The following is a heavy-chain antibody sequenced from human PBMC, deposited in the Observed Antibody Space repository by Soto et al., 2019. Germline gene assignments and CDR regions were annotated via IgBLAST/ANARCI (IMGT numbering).Heavy chain of an antibody. CDR1: GESFSGYY. V-gene: IGHV4-34*01. Sequence: SLPSSFFGESFSGYYWSWIRQPPGKGLEWIGEINHSGSTNYNPSLKSRVTISVDTSKNQFSLKLSSVTAADTAVYYCARDTPAGYWGQGTLVTVSS. CDR2: INHSGST. J-gene: IGHJ4*02. CDR3: ARDTPAGY.